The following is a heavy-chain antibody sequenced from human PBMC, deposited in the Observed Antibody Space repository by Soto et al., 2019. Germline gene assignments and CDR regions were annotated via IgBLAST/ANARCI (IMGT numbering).Heavy chain of an antibody. Sequence: PSETLSLTCTVSGGSISSSSYYWGWIRQPPGKGLEWIGSIYYSGSTYYNPSLKSRVTISVDTSKNQFSLKLSSVTAADTAVYYCARHGAATVDFDYWGQGTLVTVS. V-gene: IGHV4-39*01. J-gene: IGHJ4*02. CDR3: ARHGAATVDFDY. CDR2: IYYSGST. CDR1: GGSISSSSYY. D-gene: IGHD2-15*01.